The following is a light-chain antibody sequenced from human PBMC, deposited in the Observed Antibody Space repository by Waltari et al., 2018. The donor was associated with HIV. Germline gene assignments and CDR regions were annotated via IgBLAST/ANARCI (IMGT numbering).Light chain of an antibody. J-gene: IGLJ2*01. V-gene: IGLV3-25*03. CDR2: TDT. CDR1: VLPNQY. Sequence: SFELTQPPSVSVSPGQTAKITCSADVLPNQYTYWVQLKPGQAPLLLIYTDTERPLGIPARFTGSGAGTTVTLTNTGVQEEDEADYFCQSADTNYVLFGGGTKLTVL. CDR3: QSADTNYVL.